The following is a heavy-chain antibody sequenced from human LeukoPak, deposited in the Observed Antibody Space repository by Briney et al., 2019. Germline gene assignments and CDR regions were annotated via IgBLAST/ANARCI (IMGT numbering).Heavy chain of an antibody. V-gene: IGHV3-23*01. D-gene: IGHD3-22*01. Sequence: PGGSLRLSCAASGFTFSSYAMSWVRQAPGKGLEWVSAISGSGGSTYYADSVKGRFTISRDNSKNTLYLQMNSLRAEDTAVYYCAKPFYYDSSGYYQDWGQGTLVTVS. CDR1: GFTFSSYA. J-gene: IGHJ4*02. CDR2: ISGSGGST. CDR3: AKPFYYDSSGYYQD.